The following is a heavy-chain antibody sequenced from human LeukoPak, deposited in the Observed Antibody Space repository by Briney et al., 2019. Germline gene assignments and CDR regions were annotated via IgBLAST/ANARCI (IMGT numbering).Heavy chain of an antibody. V-gene: IGHV1-8*01. J-gene: IGHJ3*02. D-gene: IGHD6-25*01. Sequence: ASVKVSCKASGYTFTSYDINWVRQAPGQGLEWMGWMNPNSGNTGYAQKFQGRVTMTRNTSIGTAYMELSSLRSEDTAVYYCASWYSSGYDAFDIWGQGTMVTVSS. CDR3: ASWYSSGYDAFDI. CDR1: GYTFTSYD. CDR2: MNPNSGNT.